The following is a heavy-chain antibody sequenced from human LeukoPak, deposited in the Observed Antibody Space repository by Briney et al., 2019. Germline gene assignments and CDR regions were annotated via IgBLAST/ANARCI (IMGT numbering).Heavy chain of an antibody. J-gene: IGHJ4*02. Sequence: TSETLSLTCAVYGGSFSGYYWSWIRQPPGKGLEWIGEINHSGSTNYNPSLKSRVTISVDTSKNQFSLKLSSVTAADTAVYYCARREDYYGDWGQGTLVTVSS. V-gene: IGHV4-34*01. CDR3: ARREDYYGD. D-gene: IGHD1-26*01. CDR1: GGSFSGYY. CDR2: INHSGST.